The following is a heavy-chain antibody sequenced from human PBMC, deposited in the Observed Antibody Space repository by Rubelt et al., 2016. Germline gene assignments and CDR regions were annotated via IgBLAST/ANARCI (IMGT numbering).Heavy chain of an antibody. CDR1: GGSFSGYY. CDR3: ARGRNYGGNGWYFDL. CDR2: INHSGST. Sequence: QVQLQQWGAGLLKPSETLSLTCAVYGGSFSGYYWSWIRQPPGKGLEWIGEINHSGSTNYNPSCKSRVTISVDTSKNQFSLKLSSVTAADTAVYYCARGRNYGGNGWYFDLWGRGTLVTVSS. V-gene: IGHV4-34*01. J-gene: IGHJ2*01. D-gene: IGHD4-23*01.